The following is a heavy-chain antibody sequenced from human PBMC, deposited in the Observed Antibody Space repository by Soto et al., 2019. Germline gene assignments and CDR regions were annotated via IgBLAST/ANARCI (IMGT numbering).Heavy chain of an antibody. V-gene: IGHV1-18*01. CDR3: AREGYYSGSGTYSPPRYYGMDV. J-gene: IGHJ6*02. D-gene: IGHD3-10*01. CDR2: ISDYNGNT. Sequence: QVQLVQSGVEVKKAGASVKVSCKASGYTFSSYGISWARQAPGQGLEWMGWISDYNGNTHYAQKFQGRLIMTTDTSRRKASMGLRGLGSDDTAVYFGAREGYYSGSGTYSPPRYYGMDVWGQGTTVTVSS. CDR1: GYTFSSYG.